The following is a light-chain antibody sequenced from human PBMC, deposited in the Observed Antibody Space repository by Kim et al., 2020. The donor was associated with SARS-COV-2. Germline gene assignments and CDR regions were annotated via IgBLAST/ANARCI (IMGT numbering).Light chain of an antibody. V-gene: IGLV2-14*03. Sequence: GQSTTISSTGTSGGVGGYNYVSWYQQHPGKPPKLMFYDVSNRPSGVSNRFSGSKSVNTASLTISGLQAEDEADYYCSSHTSSHTGVFGGGTQLTVL. CDR3: SSHTSSHTGV. CDR2: DVS. CDR1: SGGVGGYNY. J-gene: IGLJ2*01.